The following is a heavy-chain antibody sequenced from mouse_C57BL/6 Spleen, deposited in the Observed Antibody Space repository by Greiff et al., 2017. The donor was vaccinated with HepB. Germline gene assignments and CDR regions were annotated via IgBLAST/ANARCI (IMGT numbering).Heavy chain of an antibody. J-gene: IGHJ2*01. Sequence: DVMLVESGGDLVKPGGSLKLSCAASGFTFSSYGMSWVRQTPDKRLEWVATISSGGSYTYYPDSVKGRFTISRDNAKNTLYLQMSSLKSEDTAMYYCAIYDYLDYWGQGTTLTVSS. D-gene: IGHD2-3*01. CDR3: AIYDYLDY. CDR1: GFTFSSYG. CDR2: ISSGGSYT. V-gene: IGHV5-6*02.